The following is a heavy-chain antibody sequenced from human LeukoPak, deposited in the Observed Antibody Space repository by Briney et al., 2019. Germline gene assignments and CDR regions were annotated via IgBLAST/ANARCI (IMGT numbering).Heavy chain of an antibody. V-gene: IGHV4-59*12. CDR2: IYYSGST. D-gene: IGHD3-10*01. Sequence: PSETLSLTCTVSGGSISSYYWSWIRQPPGKGLEWIGYIYYSGSTNYNPSLKSRVTISVDTSKNQFSLKLSSVTAADTAVYYCARESADEGGFPYYYYYYMDVWGKGTTVTVSS. J-gene: IGHJ6*03. CDR3: ARESADEGGFPYYYYYYMDV. CDR1: GGSISSYY.